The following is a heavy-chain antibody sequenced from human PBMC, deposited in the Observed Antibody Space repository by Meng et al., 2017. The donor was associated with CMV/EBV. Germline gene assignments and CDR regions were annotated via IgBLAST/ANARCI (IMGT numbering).Heavy chain of an antibody. CDR1: GNTFTSYF. CDR2: INPSGGST. V-gene: IGHV1-46*01. CDR3: ALAEYSSSLFDY. D-gene: IGHD6-13*01. Sequence: QVELVLCGDEVKKPGASVNASCKSAGNTFTSYFMPWVRQARGQGLEWMGIINPSGGSTSSAQKFQGRVTMTRDTSTSTVYMELSSLRSEDTAVYYCALAEYSSSLFDYWGQGTLVTVSS. J-gene: IGHJ4*02.